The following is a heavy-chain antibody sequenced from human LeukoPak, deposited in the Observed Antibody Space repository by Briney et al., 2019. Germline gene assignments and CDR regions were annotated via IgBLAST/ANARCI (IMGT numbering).Heavy chain of an antibody. D-gene: IGHD2-15*01. Sequence: PGGSLRLSCAASGFTFSSYGMHWVRQAPGKGLEWVAVISYDGSNKYYGDSVKGRFTISRDNSKNTLYLQMNSLRAEDTAVYYCAKEGTKYCSGGSCYHDYWGQGTLVTVSS. CDR3: AKEGTKYCSGGSCYHDY. CDR2: ISYDGSNK. CDR1: GFTFSSYG. J-gene: IGHJ4*02. V-gene: IGHV3-30*18.